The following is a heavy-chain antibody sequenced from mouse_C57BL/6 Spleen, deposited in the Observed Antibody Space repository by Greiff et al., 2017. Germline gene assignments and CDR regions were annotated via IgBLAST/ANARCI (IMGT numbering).Heavy chain of an antibody. V-gene: IGHV1-59*01. J-gene: IGHJ4*01. CDR3: ARVSYVSSYRGAMDY. CDR1: GYTFTSYW. D-gene: IGHD1-1*01. Sequence: VKLQQPGAELVRPGTSVTLSCKASGYTFTSYWMHWVKQRPGQGLEWIGVIDPSDSYTNYHQKFKGKATLNVDTSSSTDYRQLSSLTSEDSAVYYCARVSYVSSYRGAMDYWGQGTSVTVSS. CDR2: IDPSDSYT.